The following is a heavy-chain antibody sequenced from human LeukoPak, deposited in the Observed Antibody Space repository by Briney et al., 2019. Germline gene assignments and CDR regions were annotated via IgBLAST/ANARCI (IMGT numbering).Heavy chain of an antibody. Sequence: GGSLRLSCAASGFTFSSYAMSWLRQAPGKGREWVSAISGSGGSTYYADSVKGRFTISRDNAKNTLELQMNSLRAEDTAVYSCAKVHTYYSDSSGYCYFDYWGQGTLVTVSS. V-gene: IGHV3-23*01. D-gene: IGHD3-22*01. CDR3: AKVHTYYSDSSGYCYFDY. CDR1: GFTFSSYA. CDR2: ISGSGGST. J-gene: IGHJ4*02.